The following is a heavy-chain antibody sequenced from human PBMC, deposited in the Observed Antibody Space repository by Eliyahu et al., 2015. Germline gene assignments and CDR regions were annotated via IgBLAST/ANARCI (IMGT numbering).Heavy chain of an antibody. D-gene: IGHD5-12*01. Sequence: QVQLVQSGGGLVKPGGSLXLXCAAXGFTXXXYYMXWVRQAPGKGLEWVSYISSIGTYTGHTDAVKGRFTVSRDNAENSLYLHINSPRAEDTAVYYCARARERYDNFNPDVWGQGTTVTVSS. J-gene: IGHJ6*02. CDR1: GFTXXXYY. CDR3: ARARERYDNFNPDV. CDR2: ISSIGTYT. V-gene: IGHV3-11*06.